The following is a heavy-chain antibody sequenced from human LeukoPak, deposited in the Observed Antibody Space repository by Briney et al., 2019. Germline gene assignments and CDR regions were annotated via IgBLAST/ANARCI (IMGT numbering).Heavy chain of an antibody. CDR1: GGSFSGYY. D-gene: IGHD3-10*01. CDR2: INHSGST. V-gene: IGHV4-34*01. Sequence: SETLSLTCAVYGGSFSGYYWSWIRQPPGKGLEWIGEINHSGSTNYNPPLKSRVTISVDTSKNQFSLRLSSVTAADTAVYFCVRDRELTYWGQGTLVTVSS. CDR3: VRDRELTY. J-gene: IGHJ4*02.